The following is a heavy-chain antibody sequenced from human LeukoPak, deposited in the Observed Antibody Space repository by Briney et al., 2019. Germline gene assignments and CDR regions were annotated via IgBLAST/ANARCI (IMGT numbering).Heavy chain of an antibody. J-gene: IGHJ4*02. Sequence: EASVKVSCKASGYTFTKYGINWVRQAPGQGLEWMGWISVYTGNTNYALKLQGRVTMTTDTSTSTAYMELRSLRSDDTAVYYCARVRGYCSGGTCSVPVDYWGQGTLVTVSS. CDR2: ISVYTGNT. CDR3: ARVRGYCSGGTCSVPVDY. V-gene: IGHV1-18*01. CDR1: GYTFTKYG. D-gene: IGHD2-15*01.